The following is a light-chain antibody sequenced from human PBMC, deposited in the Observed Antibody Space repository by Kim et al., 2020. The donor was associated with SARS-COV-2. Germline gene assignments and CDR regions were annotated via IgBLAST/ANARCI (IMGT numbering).Light chain of an antibody. CDR3: QQFNNYPFT. CDR1: QGISSA. J-gene: IGKJ3*01. V-gene: IGKV1D-13*01. CDR2: DAS. Sequence: AAVGDRVTITCRASQGISSALAWYHQKPEKTPKLLIYDASSLHSGVPSRFSGSGSGTDFTLTISSLQPEDFATYYCQQFNNYPFTFGPGTKVDIK.